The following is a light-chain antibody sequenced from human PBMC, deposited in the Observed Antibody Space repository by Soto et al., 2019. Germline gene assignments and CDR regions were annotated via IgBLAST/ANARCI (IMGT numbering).Light chain of an antibody. CDR2: GAS. Sequence: TVLTQSPGTLSLSPGERAALSCRASQSVSSDWLAWYQQKPGQPPRLLIYGASNRATVIPDRFSGSGSGTDITLTISRLEPEDFAFYFCQDYHGSPPTFGQGTMVEIK. V-gene: IGKV3-20*01. J-gene: IGKJ1*01. CDR1: QSVSSDW. CDR3: QDYHGSPPT.